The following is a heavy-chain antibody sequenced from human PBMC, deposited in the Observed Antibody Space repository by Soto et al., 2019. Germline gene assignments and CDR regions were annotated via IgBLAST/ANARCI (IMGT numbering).Heavy chain of an antibody. CDR3: AKGEKSIAAAGTHFDY. J-gene: IGHJ4*02. CDR2: ISGSGGST. D-gene: IGHD6-13*01. CDR1: GFTFSSYA. Sequence: EVQLLESGGGLVQPGGSLRLSCAASGFTFSSYAMSWVRQAPGKGLEWVSAISGSGGSTYYADSVKGRFTISRDNSKNTLYLQRNSLRAEDTAVYYCAKGEKSIAAAGTHFDYWGQGTLVTVSS. V-gene: IGHV3-23*01.